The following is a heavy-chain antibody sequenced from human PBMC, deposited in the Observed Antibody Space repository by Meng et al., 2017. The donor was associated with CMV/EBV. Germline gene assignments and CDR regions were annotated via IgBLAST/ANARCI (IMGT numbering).Heavy chain of an antibody. Sequence: SETLSLTCTVFGGSISSSSYYWGWIRQPPGKGLEWIGSIYYSGSTHYNPSLKSRVTISVDTSKNQFFLKLSSVTAADTAVYYCARDHHTHGFLESYYGMDVWGQGTTVTVSS. CDR3: ARDHHTHGFLESYYGMDV. V-gene: IGHV4-39*07. D-gene: IGHD3-3*01. CDR1: GGSISSSSYY. CDR2: IYYSGST. J-gene: IGHJ6*02.